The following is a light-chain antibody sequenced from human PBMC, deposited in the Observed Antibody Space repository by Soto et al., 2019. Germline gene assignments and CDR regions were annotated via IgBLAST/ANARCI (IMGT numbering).Light chain of an antibody. Sequence: QSALTQPPSVSGSPGQSVTISCTGTSSDIGSYNRVSWYQQPPGTAPKLMIYEVSTRPSGVPDRFSGSKSGNTASLTISGLQAEDEGDYYCSSYVTNNTGVFGTGTKLTVL. CDR2: EVS. V-gene: IGLV2-18*02. CDR3: SSYVTNNTGV. CDR1: SSDIGSYNR. J-gene: IGLJ1*01.